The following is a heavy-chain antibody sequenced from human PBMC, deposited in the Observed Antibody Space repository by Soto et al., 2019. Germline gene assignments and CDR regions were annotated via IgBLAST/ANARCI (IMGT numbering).Heavy chain of an antibody. J-gene: IGHJ4*02. CDR1: GFTFSNAW. D-gene: IGHD6-19*01. V-gene: IGHV3-15*01. CDR2: IKKKTDGGTT. CDR3: RTQWLD. Sequence: EVQLVESGGGLVKPGGSLRLSCAASGFTFSNAWMSWVRQAPGKELEWVGLIKKKTDGGTTDYAAPVKGRFTISRDDSKNTLYLQMSSLKTEDTAVYYCRTQWLDWGQGTLVTVSS.